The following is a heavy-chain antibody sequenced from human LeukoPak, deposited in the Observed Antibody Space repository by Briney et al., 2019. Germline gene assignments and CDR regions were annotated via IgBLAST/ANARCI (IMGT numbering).Heavy chain of an antibody. CDR3: AKDRRWWELHPAHFFDY. V-gene: IGHV3-23*01. J-gene: IGHJ4*02. Sequence: GGSLRLSCAASGFTFSSYAMSWVRQAPGKGVEWVSAISGSGGSTYYADSVKGRFTISRDNSKNTLYLQMNSLRAEDTAVYYCAKDRRWWELHPAHFFDYWGQGTLVTVSS. D-gene: IGHD1-26*01. CDR1: GFTFSSYA. CDR2: ISGSGGST.